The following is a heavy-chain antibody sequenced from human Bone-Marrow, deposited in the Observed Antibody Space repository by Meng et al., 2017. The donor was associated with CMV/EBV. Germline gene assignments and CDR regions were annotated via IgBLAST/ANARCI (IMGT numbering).Heavy chain of an antibody. CDR3: ARGWAGFYS. D-gene: IGHD2-2*02. J-gene: IGHJ4*02. V-gene: IGHV3-7*01. CDR1: GFTFSGYW. CDR2: IKEDGSEK. Sequence: GESLKISCAASGFTFSGYWMKWVRQAPGKGLEWVANIKEDGSEKYYVDSVKGRFTISRDNDKNSLFLQMDCLRAEDTAVYYWARGWAGFYSWGQGTLVTVSS.